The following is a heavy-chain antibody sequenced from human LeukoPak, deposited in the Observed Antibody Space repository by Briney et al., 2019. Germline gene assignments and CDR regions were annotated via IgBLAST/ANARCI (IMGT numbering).Heavy chain of an antibody. CDR1: GFTFSSYA. V-gene: IGHV3-23*01. Sequence: PGGSLRLSCAASGFTFSSYAMSWVRQAPGKGLEWVSAISGSGGSTYYADSVKGRFTISRDNSKNTLYLQMNSLRAEDTAVYHCAKSPWVHYYDSSGYYYGGAFDIWGQGTMVTVSS. CDR2: ISGSGGST. J-gene: IGHJ3*02. CDR3: AKSPWVHYYDSSGYYYGGAFDI. D-gene: IGHD3-22*01.